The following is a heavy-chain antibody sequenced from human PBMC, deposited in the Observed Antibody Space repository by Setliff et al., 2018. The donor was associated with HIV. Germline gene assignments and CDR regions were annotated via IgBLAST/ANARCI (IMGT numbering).Heavy chain of an antibody. D-gene: IGHD3-3*01. CDR1: GGSINNFY. Sequence: SETLSLTCTVSGGSINNFYWSWIRQPPGKGLEWIGYISTSGSTKYNPSLKSRVTILVDPSNNQFSLRLSSVTAADTAVYYRARHSDFWSEDAFDIWAQGTVVTVSS. CDR3: ARHSDFWSEDAFDI. CDR2: ISTSGST. J-gene: IGHJ3*02. V-gene: IGHV4-4*09.